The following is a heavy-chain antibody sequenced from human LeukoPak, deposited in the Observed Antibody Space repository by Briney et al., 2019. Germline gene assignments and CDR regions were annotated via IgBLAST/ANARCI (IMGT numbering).Heavy chain of an antibody. CDR1: GYTFTGYY. CDR2: INPNSGGT. J-gene: IGHJ4*02. Sequence: GASVKVSCKASGYTFTGYYMHWVRQAPGQGLEWMGWINPNSGGTNYAQKVQGRVTMTRDTPISTAYMELSRLRSDDTAVYYCARPVLSGAADADFDYWGQGTLVTVSS. V-gene: IGHV1-2*02. D-gene: IGHD6-13*01. CDR3: ARPVLSGAADADFDY.